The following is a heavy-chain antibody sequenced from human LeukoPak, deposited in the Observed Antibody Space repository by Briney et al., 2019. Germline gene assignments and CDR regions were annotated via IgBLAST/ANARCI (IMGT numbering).Heavy chain of an antibody. CDR3: ARFGVDYDMDV. J-gene: IGHJ6*02. D-gene: IGHD3-16*01. V-gene: IGHV4-59*01. CDR1: GGSISGYY. CDR2: INYTGRA. Sequence: SETLSLTCTVSGGSISGYYWTWIRQPPGKGLEWIGQINYTGRADYNPSLKSRITISVDTSKNQISLRLSSVTAAHTAIYYCARFGVDYDMDVWGQGTTATVSS.